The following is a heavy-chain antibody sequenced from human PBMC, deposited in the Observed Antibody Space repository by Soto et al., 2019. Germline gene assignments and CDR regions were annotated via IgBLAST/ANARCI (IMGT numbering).Heavy chain of an antibody. Sequence: SLRLSCAASGFTFSSYAMSWVRQAPGKGLEWVSAISGSGGSTYYADSVKGRFTISRDNSKNTLYLQMNSLRAEDTAVYYCAKDYPYDSSGYYLGYFDYWGQGTLVTVSS. CDR1: GFTFSSYA. CDR3: AKDYPYDSSGYYLGYFDY. CDR2: ISGSGGST. V-gene: IGHV3-23*01. J-gene: IGHJ4*02. D-gene: IGHD3-22*01.